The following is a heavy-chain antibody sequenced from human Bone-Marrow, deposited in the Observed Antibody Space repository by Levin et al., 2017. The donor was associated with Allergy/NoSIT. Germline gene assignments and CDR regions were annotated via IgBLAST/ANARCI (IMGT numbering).Heavy chain of an antibody. J-gene: IGHJ5*02. D-gene: IGHD3-22*01. CDR1: GFTFSSYS. Sequence: GGSLRLSCAASGFTFSSYSMNWVRQAPGKGLEWVSYISSSSSTIYYADSVKGRFTISRDNAKNSLYLQMNSLRDEDTAVYYCARDSVHETYYYDSSGPKVNWFDPWGQGTLVTVSS. CDR2: ISSSSSTI. CDR3: ARDSVHETYYYDSSGPKVNWFDP. V-gene: IGHV3-48*02.